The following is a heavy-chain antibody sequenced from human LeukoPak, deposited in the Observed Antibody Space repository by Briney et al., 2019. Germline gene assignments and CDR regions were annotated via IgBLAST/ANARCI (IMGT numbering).Heavy chain of an antibody. CDR2: INPNSGGT. Sequence: ASVKVSCKASGYTFTGYYMHWVRQAPGQGLEWMGWINPNSGGTNYAQKFQGRVTMTRDTSISTAYMELSSLRSEDTAVYYCARGEIAVAGSRFQHWGQGTLVTVSS. D-gene: IGHD6-19*01. V-gene: IGHV1-2*02. CDR1: GYTFTGYY. J-gene: IGHJ1*01. CDR3: ARGEIAVAGSRFQH.